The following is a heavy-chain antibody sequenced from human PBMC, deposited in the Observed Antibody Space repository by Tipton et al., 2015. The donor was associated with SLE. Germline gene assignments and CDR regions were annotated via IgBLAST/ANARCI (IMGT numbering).Heavy chain of an antibody. V-gene: IGHV3-33*06. D-gene: IGHD2-2*01. CDR2: IWFDGSNK. CDR1: GFTFSSYV. CDR3: AKDYANSREDGAFDI. Sequence: SLRLSCAASGFTFSSYVIHWVRQAPGRGLEWVAAIWFDGSNKYYADSVKGRFTISRDNSRNTLYLQMDSLRAEDTAVYYCAKDYANSREDGAFDIWGQGKMVTVSS. J-gene: IGHJ3*02.